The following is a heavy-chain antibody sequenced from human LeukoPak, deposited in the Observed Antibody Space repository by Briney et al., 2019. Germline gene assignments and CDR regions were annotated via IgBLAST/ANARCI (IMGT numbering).Heavy chain of an antibody. CDR3: AKDSYYYDSSGSPGDY. V-gene: IGHV3-30*18. D-gene: IGHD3-22*01. CDR2: ISYDGSNK. CDR1: GFIFSSYG. J-gene: IGHJ4*02. Sequence: GGSLRLSCAASGFIFSSYGMHWVRQAPGKGLXXXXVISYDGSNKYYADSVKGRFTISRDNSKNTLYLQMNSLRAEDTAVYYCAKDSYYYDSSGSPGDYWGQGTLVTVSS.